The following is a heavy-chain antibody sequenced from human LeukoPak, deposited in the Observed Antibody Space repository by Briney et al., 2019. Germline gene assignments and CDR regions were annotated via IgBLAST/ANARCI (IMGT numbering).Heavy chain of an antibody. CDR3: VKFRGIQHYNYHMDV. Sequence: PGGSLRLSCVASGCTFSGYAWSWVRQAPGKGLEWVSGLTGSGGNTYYADSVKGRFTISRDNSKNTLSLQMNSLRAEDAAVYYCVKFRGIQHYNYHMDVWGKGTTVTVSS. D-gene: IGHD3-10*01. V-gene: IGHV3-23*01. CDR1: GCTFSGYA. CDR2: LTGSGGNT. J-gene: IGHJ6*03.